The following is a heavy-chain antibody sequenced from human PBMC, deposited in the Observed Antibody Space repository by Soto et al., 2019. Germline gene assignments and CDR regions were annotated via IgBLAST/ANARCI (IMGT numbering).Heavy chain of an antibody. D-gene: IGHD5-18*01. V-gene: IGHV1-69*12. CDR2: IIPMFGTA. J-gene: IGHJ4*02. CDR1: GGTFSTYA. Sequence: QVQLVQSGAEVKKPESSVKVSCKAPGGTFSTYAISWVRQAPGQGLEWMGGIIPMFGTANYAQRFQDRVTITADESTNTVYMELSSLRSEDTAVYFCARGIQLWLRLINNGYSGWGQGTLVTVSS. CDR3: ARGIQLWLRLINNGYSG.